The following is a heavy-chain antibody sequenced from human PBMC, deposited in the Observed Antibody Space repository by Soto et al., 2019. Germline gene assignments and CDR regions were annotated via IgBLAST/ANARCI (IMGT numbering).Heavy chain of an antibody. D-gene: IGHD3-10*01. J-gene: IGHJ4*02. CDR1: GFTFSSYS. V-gene: IGHV3-23*01. CDR3: AKKVNSGPGSQYFDY. CDR2: FRTGGDDGTT. Sequence: GGSLRLSCAASGFTFSSYSMSWVRQAPGKGLEWVSGFRTGGDDGTTYYADSVKGRFTISRDNSKNTLFLQMNSLRAEDTAIYYCAKKVNSGPGSQYFDYWGQGTLVTVYS.